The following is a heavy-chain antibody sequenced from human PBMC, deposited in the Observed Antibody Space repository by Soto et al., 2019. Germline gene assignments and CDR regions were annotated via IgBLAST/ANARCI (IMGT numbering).Heavy chain of an antibody. J-gene: IGHJ3*02. D-gene: IGHD4-17*01. V-gene: IGHV3-21*01. CDR1: GFSFGDYI. Sequence: AQLVESGGSLVKPGGSLRLSCAASGFSFGDYIMNWVRQAPGRGLEWVASISHSGSYIFYADSVKGRFTISRDNSRDYLYLQMNSLRVYDTAIYYCASPRDYCVTTSNCFIAFDIWGQGTRVTVSS. CDR3: ASPRDYCVTTSNCFIAFDI. CDR2: ISHSGSYI.